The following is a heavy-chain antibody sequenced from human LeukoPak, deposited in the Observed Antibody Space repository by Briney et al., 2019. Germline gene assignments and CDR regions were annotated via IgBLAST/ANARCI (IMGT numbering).Heavy chain of an antibody. CDR1: GFIFSNYV. V-gene: IGHV3-23*01. J-gene: IGHJ3*02. CDR2: ISGSGGST. CDR3: AIRAYYGSGSESTNAFDI. Sequence: GALRLSCAASGFIFSNYVMSWVRQAPGKGLEWVSSISGSGGSTYYADSVKGRFTISRDNSKNTLFLQMNSLRAEDTAVYYCAIRAYYGSGSESTNAFDIWGQGTVVTVSS. D-gene: IGHD3-10*01.